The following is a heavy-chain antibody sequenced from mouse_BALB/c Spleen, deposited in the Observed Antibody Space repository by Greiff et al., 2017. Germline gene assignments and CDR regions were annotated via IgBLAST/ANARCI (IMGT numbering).Heavy chain of an antibody. D-gene: IGHD2-2*01. Sequence: DVKLVESGGGLVKPGGSLKLSCVASGFAFSSYDMSWVRQTPEKRLEWVAYISSGGGSTYYPDTVKGRFTISRDNAKNTLYLQMSSLKSEDTAMYYCARRCGYDWFAYWGQGTLVTVSA. V-gene: IGHV5-12-1*01. CDR3: ARRCGYDWFAY. CDR2: ISSGGGST. J-gene: IGHJ3*01. CDR1: GFAFSSYD.